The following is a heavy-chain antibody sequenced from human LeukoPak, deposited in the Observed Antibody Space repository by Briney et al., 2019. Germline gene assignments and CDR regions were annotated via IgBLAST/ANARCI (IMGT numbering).Heavy chain of an antibody. D-gene: IGHD6-6*01. CDR2: INHSGST. V-gene: IGHV4-34*01. CDR3: ARGGVTAARPLDY. J-gene: IGHJ4*02. CDR1: GGSLSGYY. Sequence: SETLSLTCAVYGGSLSGYYWSWIRQPPGKGLEWIGEINHSGSTNYNPSLKSRVTISVDTSKNQFSLKLSSVTAADTAVYYCARGGVTAARPLDYWGQGTLVTVSS.